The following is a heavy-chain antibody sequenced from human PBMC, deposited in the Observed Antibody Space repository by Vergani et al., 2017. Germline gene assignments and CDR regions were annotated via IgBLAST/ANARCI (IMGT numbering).Heavy chain of an antibody. D-gene: IGHD6-13*01. Sequence: QVQLQQWGAGLLKPSETLSLTCAVYGGSFSGSYWSWIRQPPGKGLEWSGEINHSGSTNYNPSLKSRVTIPVDTSKTQCSLKLSSVTAADTAVYYCARGRGIAAAVDVWGKGTTVTVSS. J-gene: IGHJ6*04. V-gene: IGHV4-34*01. CDR1: GGSFSGSY. CDR3: ARGRGIAAAVDV. CDR2: INHSGST.